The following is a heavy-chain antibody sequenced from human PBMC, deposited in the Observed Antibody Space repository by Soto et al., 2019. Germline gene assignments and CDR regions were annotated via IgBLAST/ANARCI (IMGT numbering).Heavy chain of an antibody. J-gene: IGHJ4*02. CDR1: GYTFTSYY. CDR3: ARGYYDSSGYYLWATTDYFDY. V-gene: IGHV1-46*01. CDR2: INPSGGST. D-gene: IGHD3-22*01. Sequence: EASVKVSCKASGYTFTSYYMHWVRQAPGQGLEWMGIINPSGGSTSYAQKFQGRVTMTRDTSTSTVYMELSSLRSEDTAVYYCARGYYDSSGYYLWATTDYFDYWGQGTLVTVSS.